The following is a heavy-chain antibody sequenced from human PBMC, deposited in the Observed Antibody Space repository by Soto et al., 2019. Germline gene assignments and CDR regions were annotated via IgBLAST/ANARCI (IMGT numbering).Heavy chain of an antibody. Sequence: QLQLQESGSGLVKPSQTLSLTCAVSGGSISSGGYSWSWIRQPPGKGLEWIGYIYHSGSTYYNPSLKRRVTIXVXRXQNQFSLKLSSVTAADTAVYYCARRRGFPYYYGMDVWGQGTTVTVSS. CDR3: ARRRGFPYYYGMDV. D-gene: IGHD5-12*01. V-gene: IGHV4-30-2*01. CDR2: IYHSGST. CDR1: GGSISSGGYS. J-gene: IGHJ6*02.